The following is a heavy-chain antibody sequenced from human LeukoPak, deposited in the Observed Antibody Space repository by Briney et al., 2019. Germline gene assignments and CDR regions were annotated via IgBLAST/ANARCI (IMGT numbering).Heavy chain of an antibody. CDR2: ISAYNGNT. CDR3: ARALQRYCSSTSCYAFDI. Sequence: ASVKVSCKASGYTFTSYGISWVRQAPGQGLEWMRWISAYNGNTNYAQKLQGRVTMTTDTSTSTAYMELRSLRSDDTAVYYCARALQRYCSSTSCYAFDIWGQGTMVTVSS. D-gene: IGHD2-2*01. CDR1: GYTFTSYG. J-gene: IGHJ3*02. V-gene: IGHV1-18*01.